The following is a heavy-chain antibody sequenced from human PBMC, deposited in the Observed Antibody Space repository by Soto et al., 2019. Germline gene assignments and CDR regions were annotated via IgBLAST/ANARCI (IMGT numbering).Heavy chain of an antibody. Sequence: KPSETLSLTCTVSGGSISNYYWTWIRQPAGKGLEWIGRMYTSGSTNYNPSLKSRVTMSVDTSKNQFSLKLSSVTAADTAVYYCARTGSIAAAGTAIDYWGQGTLVTVSS. J-gene: IGHJ4*02. CDR1: GGSISNYY. CDR3: ARTGSIAAAGTAIDY. CDR2: MYTSGST. D-gene: IGHD6-13*01. V-gene: IGHV4-4*07.